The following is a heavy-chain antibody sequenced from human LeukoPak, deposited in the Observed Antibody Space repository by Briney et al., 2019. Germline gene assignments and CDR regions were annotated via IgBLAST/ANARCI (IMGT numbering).Heavy chain of an antibody. CDR1: GGSFSGYY. D-gene: IGHD1-26*01. J-gene: IGHJ4*02. V-gene: IGHV4-34*01. Sequence: SETLSLTCAGYGGSFSGYYWSWIRQPPGKGLEWIGEINHSGSTNYNPSLKSRVTISVDTSKNQFSLKLSSVTAADTAVYYCAAYSGSVRGSAYFDYWGQGTLVTVSS. CDR2: INHSGST. CDR3: AAYSGSVRGSAYFDY.